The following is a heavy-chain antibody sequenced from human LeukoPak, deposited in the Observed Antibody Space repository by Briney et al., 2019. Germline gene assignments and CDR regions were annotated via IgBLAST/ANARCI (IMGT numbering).Heavy chain of an antibody. CDR3: ARDLGQYYDTSDNWFDP. CDR1: GDSVSSNSAA. J-gene: IGHJ5*02. Sequence: SQTLSLTCAISGDSVSSNSAAWNWIRQSPSRGLEWLGRTYYRSKWYNDYAVSVKSRITINPDTSKNQFSLQLNSVTPEDTAVYYCARDLGQYYDTSDNWFDPWGKGTLVTVSS. CDR2: TYYRSKWYN. V-gene: IGHV6-1*01. D-gene: IGHD3-22*01.